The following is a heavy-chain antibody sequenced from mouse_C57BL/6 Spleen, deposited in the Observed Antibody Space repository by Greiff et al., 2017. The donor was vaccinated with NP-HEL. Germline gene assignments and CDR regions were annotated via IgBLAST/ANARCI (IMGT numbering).Heavy chain of an antibody. Sequence: VHVKQSGAELVRPGSSVKMSCKTSGYTFTSYGINWVKQRPGQGLEWIGYIYIGNGYTEYNEKFKGKATLTSDTSSSTAYMQLSSLTSEDSAIYFCARSHYYGSSRYFDYWGQGTTLTVSS. CDR2: IYIGNGYT. CDR1: GYTFTSYG. CDR3: ARSHYYGSSRYFDY. D-gene: IGHD1-1*01. V-gene: IGHV1-58*01. J-gene: IGHJ2*01.